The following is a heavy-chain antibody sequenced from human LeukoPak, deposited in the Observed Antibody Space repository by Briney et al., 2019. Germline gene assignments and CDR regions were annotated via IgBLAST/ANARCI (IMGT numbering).Heavy chain of an antibody. J-gene: IGHJ4*02. V-gene: IGHV3-23*01. CDR3: AKDLTRCSSTSCFADYFDY. CDR1: GFTFSSYA. D-gene: IGHD2-2*01. Sequence: PGGSLRLSCAAAGFTFSSYAMSWVRQAPGKVLEWVSAISGSGGSTYYADSVKGRFTISRDNSKNTLYLQMNSLRAEDTAVYYCAKDLTRCSSTSCFADYFDYWGQGTLVTVSS. CDR2: ISGSGGST.